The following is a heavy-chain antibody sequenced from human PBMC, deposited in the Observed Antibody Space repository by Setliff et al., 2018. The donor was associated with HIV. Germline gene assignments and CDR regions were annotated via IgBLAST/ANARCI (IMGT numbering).Heavy chain of an antibody. CDR2: IYQSGGT. V-gene: IGHV4-38-2*01. CDR1: GYSISSGYY. D-gene: IGHD6-19*01. CDR3: ARHRAVAGANYFDF. Sequence: SETLSLTCAVSGYSISSGYYWGWIRQPPGKGLEWIGCIYQSGGTYYNVSLKSRVIISVDTSKNQFSLKLSSVTAADTAVYYCARHRAVAGANYFDFWGQGTLVTVSS. J-gene: IGHJ4*02.